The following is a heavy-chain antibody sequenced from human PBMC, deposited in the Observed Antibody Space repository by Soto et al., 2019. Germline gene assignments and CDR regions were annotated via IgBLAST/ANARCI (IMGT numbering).Heavy chain of an antibody. CDR2: TIPELGTS. Sequence: GASVKVSCKASGGFNNYAVSWVRQAPGQGLEWMGVTIPELGTSNYAQRFQGRVTITVDKATNTAYLNLTTLTSEDTAIYFCARTSMTRIDYWGQGTQVTVSS. CDR1: GGFNNYA. J-gene: IGHJ4*02. CDR3: ARTSMTRIDY. D-gene: IGHD4-17*01. V-gene: IGHV1-69*10.